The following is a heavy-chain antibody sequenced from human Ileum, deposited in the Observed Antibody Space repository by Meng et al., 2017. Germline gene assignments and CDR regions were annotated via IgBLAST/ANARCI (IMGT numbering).Heavy chain of an antibody. CDR1: GFTFSDFH. J-gene: IGHJ4*02. CDR2: ISGNGDYT. V-gene: IGHV3-11*01. Sequence: GGSLRLSCSTSGFTFSDFHMSWIRQAPGKGLEWVSHISGNGDYTYYADSVKGRLTISRYNTKNSVYLQMSNLRADDTALYYCARDGSSGGWYPYYFDYWGQGTPVTVSS. D-gene: IGHD6-19*01. CDR3: ARDGSSGGWYPYYFDY.